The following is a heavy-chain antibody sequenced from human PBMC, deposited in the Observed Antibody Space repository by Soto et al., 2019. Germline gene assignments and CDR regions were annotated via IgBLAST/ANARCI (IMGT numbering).Heavy chain of an antibody. J-gene: IGHJ3*02. CDR3: ARRSNYHSFDI. CDR2: MNPNSATT. D-gene: IGHD4-4*01. Sequence: ASVKVSCKASGYTFTSYDVNWVRQATGQGLEWMGWMNPNSATTGYARNFQGRVTMTRDTSISTAYMELSSLRSEDTAVYYCARRSNYHSFDIWGRGTMVTVSS. CDR1: GYTFTSYD. V-gene: IGHV1-8*01.